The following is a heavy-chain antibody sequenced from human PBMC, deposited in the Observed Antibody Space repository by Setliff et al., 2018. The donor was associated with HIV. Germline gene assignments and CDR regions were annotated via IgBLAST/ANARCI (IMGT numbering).Heavy chain of an antibody. J-gene: IGHJ4*02. CDR1: GGSFSGYY. CDR3: ARTSSSWDLDY. D-gene: IGHD6-13*01. V-gene: IGHV4-59*01. CDR2: IYYSGST. Sequence: PSETLSLTCAVYGGSFSGYYWSWIRQPPGKGLEWIGYIYYSGSTNYNPSLKSRVTISVDTSKNQFSLKLSSVTAADTAVYYCARTSSSWDLDYWGQGTLVTVSS.